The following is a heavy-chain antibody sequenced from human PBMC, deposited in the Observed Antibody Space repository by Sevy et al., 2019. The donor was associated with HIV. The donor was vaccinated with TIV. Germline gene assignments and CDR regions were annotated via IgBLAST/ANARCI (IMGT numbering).Heavy chain of an antibody. CDR1: GFTFNYYG. CDR2: IGFDGSDK. J-gene: IGHJ4*01. V-gene: IGHV3-30*02. CDR3: AKNTAAAGVGGFDY. Sequence: GVSLRLSCAASGFTFNYYGVHWVRQAPGKGLEWVAFIGFDGSDKNYADSVKGRFTISRDNSQNTMYMQMNSLRPDDTAVYYCAKNTAAAGVGGFDYWGHGTLVTVSS. D-gene: IGHD6-13*01.